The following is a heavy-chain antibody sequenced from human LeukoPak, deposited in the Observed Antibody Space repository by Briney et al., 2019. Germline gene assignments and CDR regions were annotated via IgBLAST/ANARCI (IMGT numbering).Heavy chain of an antibody. D-gene: IGHD1-14*01. V-gene: IGHV3-23*01. CDR2: ISGSGGST. Sequence: PGGSLRLSCAASGFTFSSYGMHWVRQAPGKGLEWVAVISGSGGSTYYADSVKGRFTISRANSKTTLYLQMNRLRAEDTAVYSCARGAWSENPFDYWGQGTLVTVSS. CDR3: ARGAWSENPFDY. CDR1: GFTFSSYG. J-gene: IGHJ4*02.